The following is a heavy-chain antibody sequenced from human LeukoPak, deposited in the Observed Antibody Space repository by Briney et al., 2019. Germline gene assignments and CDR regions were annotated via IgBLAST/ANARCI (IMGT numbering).Heavy chain of an antibody. Sequence: ASVKVSCKASGYTFTSYYMHWVRQAPGQGLEWMGIINPSGGSTSYAQKFQGRVTMTRDTSTSTVYVELSSLRSEDTAVYYCARGYYYDSSGYYLTDFDYWGQGTLVTVSS. J-gene: IGHJ4*02. V-gene: IGHV1-46*01. CDR3: ARGYYYDSSGYYLTDFDY. D-gene: IGHD3-22*01. CDR2: INPSGGST. CDR1: GYTFTSYY.